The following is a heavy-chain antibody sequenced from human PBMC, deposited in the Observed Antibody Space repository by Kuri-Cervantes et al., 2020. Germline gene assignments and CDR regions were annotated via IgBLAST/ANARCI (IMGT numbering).Heavy chain of an antibody. J-gene: IGHJ6*02. D-gene: IGHD5-12*01. V-gene: IGHV3-23*01. Sequence: GESLKISCAASGFSFSSYGMSWVRQAPGKGLEWVSAISGSGGSTYYADSVKGRFTISRDNSKNTLYLQMNSLRAEDTAVYYCASPSVATITLPYYYYGMDVWGQGTTVTVSS. CDR3: ASPSVATITLPYYYYGMDV. CDR1: GFSFSSYG. CDR2: ISGSGGST.